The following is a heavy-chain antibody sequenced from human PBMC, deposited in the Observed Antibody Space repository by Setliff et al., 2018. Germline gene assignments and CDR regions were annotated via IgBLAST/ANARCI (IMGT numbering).Heavy chain of an antibody. J-gene: IGHJ3*02. Sequence: GGSLRLSCAASGFTFSNYEMNWVRQAPGKGLEWVSFISGGGSRTYYADSVKGRVTISRDNSKNTLYLQMSSLRAEDTAIYYCARDTSGRDAFDIWGQGAAVTVSS. D-gene: IGHD3-10*01. CDR1: GFTFSNYE. CDR2: ISGGGSRT. V-gene: IGHV3-23*01. CDR3: ARDTSGRDAFDI.